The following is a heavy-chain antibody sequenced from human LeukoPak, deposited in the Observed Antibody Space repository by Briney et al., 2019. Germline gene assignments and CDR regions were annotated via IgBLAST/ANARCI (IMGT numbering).Heavy chain of an antibody. D-gene: IGHD2-8*01. CDR3: ASGGHLDV. Sequence: GGSLKLSCATSGLTFSGFWMGWLRQAPGKGMEWVDNINEDGSEKRYVEAVKGRFTISRDNTKNSLYLEMISLRAEDTAVYYCASGGHLDVWGKGTTATISS. V-gene: IGHV3-7*01. CDR1: GLTFSGFW. CDR2: INEDGSEK. J-gene: IGHJ6*04.